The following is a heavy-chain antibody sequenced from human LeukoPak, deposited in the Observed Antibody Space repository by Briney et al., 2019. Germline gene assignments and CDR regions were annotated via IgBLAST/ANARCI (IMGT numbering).Heavy chain of an antibody. V-gene: IGHV1-18*01. CDR3: ARDYRALAFDV. J-gene: IGHJ2*01. CDR1: VYTFTSYG. CDR2: TSAYNGNT. D-gene: IGHD3-16*02. Sequence: GESLKISCKTSVYTFTSYGISWVRQAPGQGLEWMGWTSAYNGNTNHAQKFQGRVTMTTDTSTSTAYMELRSLRSDDTAVYYCARDYRALAFDVWGRGTLVTVSS.